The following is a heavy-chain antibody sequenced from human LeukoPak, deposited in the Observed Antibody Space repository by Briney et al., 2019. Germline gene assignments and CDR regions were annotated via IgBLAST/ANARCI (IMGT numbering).Heavy chain of an antibody. CDR3: ARGNGLYYGSGSPPCGLDV. CDR2: ITDNGDNT. CDR1: GFTFSSYA. V-gene: IGHV3-64*02. D-gene: IGHD3-10*01. J-gene: IGHJ6*04. Sequence: GGSLRLSCAASGFTFSSYAMHWVRQAPGKGLEYVSAITDNGDNTYYADSVSGRFTISRDNSKNTLYLQMGSLTVEDTAVYYCARGNGLYYGSGSPPCGLDVWGKGTTVTVSS.